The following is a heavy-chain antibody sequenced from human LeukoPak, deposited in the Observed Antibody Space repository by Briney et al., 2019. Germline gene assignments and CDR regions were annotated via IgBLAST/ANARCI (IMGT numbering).Heavy chain of an antibody. D-gene: IGHD2-21*02. CDR3: VRWSPSVRMVTYYYYYYMDV. J-gene: IGHJ6*03. Sequence: GGSLRLSCAASGFTFDDYGMSWVRQAPGKGLEWVSGINWNGGSTGYADSVKGRFTISRDNAKNSLYLQMNSLRAEDTALYYCVRWSPSVRMVTYYYYYYMDVWGKGTTVTVSS. V-gene: IGHV3-20*04. CDR1: GFTFDDYG. CDR2: INWNGGST.